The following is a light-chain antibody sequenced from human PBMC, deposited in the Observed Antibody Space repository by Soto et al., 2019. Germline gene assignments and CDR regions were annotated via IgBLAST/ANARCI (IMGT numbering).Light chain of an antibody. CDR3: CSYEGSPMDV. CDR2: DVS. Sequence: QSALTQPRSVSGSPGQSVTISCTGTSSDVGGYNYVSWYQQHPGKAPKVMIYDVSERPSGVPDRFSGSKSGNTASLTITGRHDADDEDDYCCSYEGSPMDVFGTGTKLTVL. CDR1: SSDVGGYNY. J-gene: IGLJ1*01. V-gene: IGLV2-11*01.